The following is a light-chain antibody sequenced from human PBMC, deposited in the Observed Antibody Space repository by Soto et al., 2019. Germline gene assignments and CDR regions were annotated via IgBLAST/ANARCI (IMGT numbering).Light chain of an antibody. J-gene: IGKJ2*01. CDR2: DAS. CDR3: QQYDIWPPYT. V-gene: IGKV3-15*01. Sequence: EVVMTQSPASLSASPGERVTLSCRASQNIRSSLAWYQQRPGQAPRLLIYDASTRATGIPPRFSGGGSGTEFTITISSLQSEDFAIYYCQQYDIWPPYTFGQGPRWIS. CDR1: QNIRSS.